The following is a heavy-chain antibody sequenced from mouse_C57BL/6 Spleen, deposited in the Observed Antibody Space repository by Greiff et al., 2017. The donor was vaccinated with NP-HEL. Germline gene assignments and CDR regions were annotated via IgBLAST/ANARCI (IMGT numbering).Heavy chain of an antibody. D-gene: IGHD2-4*01. CDR3: ARRDYYDYDVNGYFDD. J-gene: IGHJ1*03. CDR1: GYAFSSPW. V-gene: IGHV1-82*01. Sequence: QVQLKESGPELVKPGASVKISCKASGYAFSSPWMNWVKQRPGKGLEWIGRIYPGDGDTNYNGKFKGKATLTADKSSSTAYMQLSSLTSEDSAVYYCARRDYYDYDVNGYFDDWGTGTTVTVSS. CDR2: IYPGDGDT.